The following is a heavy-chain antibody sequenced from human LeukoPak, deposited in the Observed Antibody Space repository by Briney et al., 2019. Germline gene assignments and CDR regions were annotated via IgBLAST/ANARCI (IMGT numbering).Heavy chain of an antibody. J-gene: IGHJ4*02. CDR2: ISWNSGSI. D-gene: IGHD6-13*01. V-gene: IGHV3-9*01. CDR1: GFIFDDYG. CDR3: AKGIAAAGTVSFDY. Sequence: GGPLRLSCAASGFIFDDYGMHWVRQAPGKGLEWVSGISWNSGSIGYADSVKGRFTISRDNAKNSLYLQMNSLRAEDTALYYCAKGIAAAGTVSFDYWGQGTLVTVSS.